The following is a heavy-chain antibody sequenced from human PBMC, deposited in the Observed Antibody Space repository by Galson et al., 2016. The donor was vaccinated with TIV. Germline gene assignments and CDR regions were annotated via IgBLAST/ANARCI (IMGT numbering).Heavy chain of an antibody. CDR3: ARPSDSSWYFDL. Sequence: SVKVSCKASANTFISYAITWVRQAPGQGLEWMGGIISIFRTTQYAQKFQGRVTITADESTSTVFVELTSLTSDDTATYYCARPSDSSWYFDLWGRGTQVIVSS. V-gene: IGHV1-69*13. CDR2: IISIFRTT. CDR1: ANTFISYA. J-gene: IGHJ2*01. D-gene: IGHD6-13*01.